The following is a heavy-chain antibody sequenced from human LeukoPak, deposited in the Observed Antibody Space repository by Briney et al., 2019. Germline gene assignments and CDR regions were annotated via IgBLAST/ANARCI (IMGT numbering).Heavy chain of an antibody. V-gene: IGHV3-21*06. D-gene: IGHD6-13*01. CDR2: ITSSSSSL. Sequence: GGSLRLSCAASEFTFSGYTMNSVRQAPGKGLEWVSSITSSSSSLYYADSVKGRFTISRDNAKNSLYLQMNSLSAADTAVYYCARDLAAAAYWGQGTQVTVSS. CDR3: ARDLAAAAY. CDR1: EFTFSGYT. J-gene: IGHJ4*02.